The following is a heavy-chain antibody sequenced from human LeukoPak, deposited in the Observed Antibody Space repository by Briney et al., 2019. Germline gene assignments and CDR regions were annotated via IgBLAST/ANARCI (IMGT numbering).Heavy chain of an antibody. V-gene: IGHV5-51*01. CDR1: GYSFTSYW. CDR3: ARHSMPILSDASDI. Sequence: GESLKISCKGSGYSFTSYWIGWVRQMPGKGLEWMGIIYPADSDTRYSPSSQGQVTISADKSISTAYLQWGSLKASDIAMYYCARHSMPILSDASDIWGQGTMVTVSS. CDR2: IYPADSDT. D-gene: IGHD3-16*01. J-gene: IGHJ3*02.